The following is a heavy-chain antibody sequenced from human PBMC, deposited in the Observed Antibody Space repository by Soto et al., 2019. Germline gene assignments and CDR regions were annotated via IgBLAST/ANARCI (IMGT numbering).Heavy chain of an antibody. CDR3: ARDKRRVTSIVVVPSMDV. Sequence: ASVKVSCKASGYTFTSYGISWVRQAPGQGLEWMGWISAYNGNTNYAQKLQGRVTMTTDTSTSTAYMELRSLRSDDTAVYYCARDKRRVTSIVVVPSMDVWGQGTTVTVSS. V-gene: IGHV1-18*01. J-gene: IGHJ6*02. D-gene: IGHD2-2*01. CDR2: ISAYNGNT. CDR1: GYTFTSYG.